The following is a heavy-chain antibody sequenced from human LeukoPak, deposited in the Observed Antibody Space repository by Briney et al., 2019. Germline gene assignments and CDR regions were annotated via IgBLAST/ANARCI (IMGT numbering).Heavy chain of an antibody. CDR2: IRYDGSNK. CDR1: GFTFSSYG. J-gene: IGHJ3*02. V-gene: IGHV3-30*02. Sequence: GGSLRLSCAASGFTFSSYGMHWVRQAPGKGLEWVAFIRYDGSNKYYADSVMGRFTISRDNSKNTLYLQMNSLRAEDTAVYYCARDRRLWFEKRAFDIWGQGTMVTVSS. D-gene: IGHD3-10*01. CDR3: ARDRRLWFEKRAFDI.